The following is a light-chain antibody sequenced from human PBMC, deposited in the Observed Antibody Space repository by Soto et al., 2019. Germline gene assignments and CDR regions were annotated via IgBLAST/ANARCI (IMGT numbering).Light chain of an antibody. CDR1: QXXXSSSNNLNY. V-gene: IGKV4-1*01. Sequence: IMMTKSPYSLAVSLGERAXXNXXXXQXXXSSSNNLNYLAWYQQKPGQPPKLLIYWASTRESGVPDRFSGSGSGTDFTLTISCLQAEDVAVYYCKRYYTTPANTFCQGTRLEFK. J-gene: IGKJ5*01. CDR2: WAS. CDR3: KRYYTTPANT.